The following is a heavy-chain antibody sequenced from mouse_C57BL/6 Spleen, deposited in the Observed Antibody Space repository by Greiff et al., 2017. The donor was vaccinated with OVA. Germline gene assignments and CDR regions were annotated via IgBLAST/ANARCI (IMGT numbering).Heavy chain of an antibody. CDR2: IDPEDGET. J-gene: IGHJ3*01. CDR3: ARSSWCAY. CDR1: GFNIKNYY. V-gene: IGHV14-2*01. Sequence: VQLQQPGAELVKPGASVKLSCTASGFNIKNYYMHWVKQRTEQGLEWIGRIDPEDGETNYAQKFQGKATITADKSSNTAYLQLSSLTSEDTAVYYCARSSWCAYWGQGTLVTVSA.